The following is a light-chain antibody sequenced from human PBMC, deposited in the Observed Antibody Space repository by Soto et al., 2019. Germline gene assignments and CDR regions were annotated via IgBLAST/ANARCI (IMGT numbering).Light chain of an antibody. V-gene: IGLV2-8*01. CDR1: GSDVGGYNF. Sequence: QSVLTQPPSASVSPGQSVTISCTGTGSDVGGYNFVSWYQQHPGKAPKLMIYEVDKRPSGVPDRFSGSKSGNTASLTVSGLQAEDEADYYCISYAVTTSYVFGTGTKVTVL. J-gene: IGLJ1*01. CDR2: EVD. CDR3: ISYAVTTSYV.